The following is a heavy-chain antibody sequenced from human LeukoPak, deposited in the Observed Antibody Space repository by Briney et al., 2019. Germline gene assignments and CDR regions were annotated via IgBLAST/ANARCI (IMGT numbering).Heavy chain of an antibody. CDR3: ARCSGYDPFDY. D-gene: IGHD5-12*01. CDR2: TSSSSSHI. CDR1: GFTFSGYS. J-gene: IGHJ4*02. V-gene: IGHV3-21*01. Sequence: GGSLRLSCAAAGFTFSGYSMSWVRQAPGKGLEWVSITSSSSSHIFDADSVKGRFTISRDNGKNSLYLQMNSLRAEDTAVYYCARCSGYDPFDYWGQGTLVTVSS.